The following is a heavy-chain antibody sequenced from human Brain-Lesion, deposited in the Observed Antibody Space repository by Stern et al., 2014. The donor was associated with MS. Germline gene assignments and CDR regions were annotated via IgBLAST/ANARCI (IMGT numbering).Heavy chain of an antibody. V-gene: IGHV4-61*02. Sequence: QLQLQESGPGLVKPSQTLSLSCTVSGGSISSGGYYWSWIRQPAGKGLEWIGRIFNSGSTRCNPSLQSRVTISIDTSKTQFSLGLNSMTAADTAVYYCARGRVVPGFQYYATDVWGQGTTVIVSS. J-gene: IGHJ6*02. D-gene: IGHD2-2*01. CDR2: IFNSGST. CDR3: ARGRVVPGFQYYATDV. CDR1: GGSISSGGYY.